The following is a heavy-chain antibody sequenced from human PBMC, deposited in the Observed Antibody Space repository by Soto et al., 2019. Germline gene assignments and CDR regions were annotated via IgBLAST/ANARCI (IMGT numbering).Heavy chain of an antibody. J-gene: IGHJ6*04. D-gene: IGHD5-12*01. CDR2: IDPSDSYT. CDR1: GYSFTSYW. V-gene: IGHV5-10-1*01. Sequence: GESLKISCKGSGYSFTSYWISWVRQMPGKGLEWMGRIDPSDSYTNYSPSFQGHVTISADKSISTAYLQWSSLKASDTAMYYCARPESGYDHYYGMDVWGKGTTVTVSS. CDR3: ARPESGYDHYYGMDV.